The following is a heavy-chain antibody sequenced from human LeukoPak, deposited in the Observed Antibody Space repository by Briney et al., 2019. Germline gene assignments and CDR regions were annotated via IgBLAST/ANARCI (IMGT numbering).Heavy chain of an antibody. CDR3: ARASWWQQLYYFDY. CDR1: GGSISSYY. CDR2: IYYSGST. V-gene: IGHV4-59*01. J-gene: IGHJ4*02. D-gene: IGHD6-13*01. Sequence: SETLSLTCTVSGGSISSYYWSWIRQPAGKGLEWIGYIYYSGSTNYNPSLKSRVTISVDTSKNQFSLKLSSVTAADTAVYYCARASWWQQLYYFDYWGQGTLVTVSS.